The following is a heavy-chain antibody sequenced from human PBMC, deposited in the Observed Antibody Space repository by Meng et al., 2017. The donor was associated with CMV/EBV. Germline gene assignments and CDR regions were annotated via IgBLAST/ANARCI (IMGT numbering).Heavy chain of an antibody. CDR1: GYSFTSYW. Sequence: GESLKISCKGSGYSFTSYWIGWVRQMPGKGLEWMGMIYPSDSDRKYSPSFQGQVIISADKSISTAYLQWTSLKASDSAMYYCVRWGLGYNEYWGQGTLVTVSS. CDR3: VRWGLGYNEY. V-gene: IGHV5-51*01. CDR2: IYPSDSDR. D-gene: IGHD5-18*01. J-gene: IGHJ4*02.